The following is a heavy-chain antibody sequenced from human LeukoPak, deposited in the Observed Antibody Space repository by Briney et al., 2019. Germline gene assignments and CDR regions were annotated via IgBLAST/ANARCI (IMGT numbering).Heavy chain of an antibody. V-gene: IGHV1-69*04. J-gene: IGHJ5*02. Sequence: SVKVSCKASGGTFSSYAISWVRQAPGQGLEWMGRIIPILGIANYAQKFQGRVTITADKSTSTAYMELSSLRSEDTAVYYCARVGGPAQTTNWFDPWGQGTLVTVSS. CDR2: IIPILGIA. CDR3: ARVGGPAQTTNWFDP. CDR1: GGTFSSYA. D-gene: IGHD1-1*01.